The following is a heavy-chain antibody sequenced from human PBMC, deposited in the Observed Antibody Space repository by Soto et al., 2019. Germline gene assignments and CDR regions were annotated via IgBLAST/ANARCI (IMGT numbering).Heavy chain of an antibody. CDR2: IYYSGST. V-gene: IGHV4-59*01. J-gene: IGHJ4*02. D-gene: IGHD3-22*01. CDR3: ATGAYYYDSSGYYYLFDY. Sequence: SETLSLTCTVSGGSISSYYWSWIRQPPGKGLEWIGYIYYSGSTNYNPSLKSRVTISVDTSKNQFSLKLSSVTAADTAVYYCATGAYYYDSSGYYYLFDYWGQGTLVTVSS. CDR1: GGSISSYY.